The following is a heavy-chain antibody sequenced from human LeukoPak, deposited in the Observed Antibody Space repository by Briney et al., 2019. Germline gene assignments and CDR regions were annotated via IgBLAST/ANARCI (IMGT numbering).Heavy chain of an antibody. D-gene: IGHD1-26*01. J-gene: IGHJ3*01. CDR2: IKQDGIEK. CDR1: VFTMSTYW. CDR3: AREMGLSDAFDF. Sequence: PGGSLRLSCGASVFTMSTYWMSWVRQAAGKGLEWVANIKQDGIEKYYVDSVKGRFTISRDNAKNSAYLQMSSLSDEDTAVYYCAREMGLSDAFDFWGQGTMVTVSS. V-gene: IGHV3-7*01.